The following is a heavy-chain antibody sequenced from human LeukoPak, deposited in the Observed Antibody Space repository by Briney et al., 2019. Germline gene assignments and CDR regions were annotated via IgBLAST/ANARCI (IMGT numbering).Heavy chain of an antibody. CDR1: GFTFSSYG. CDR2: ISGSGGST. V-gene: IGHV3-23*01. CDR3: AKRMGYDSSATTDVFDDY. Sequence: PGGSLRLSCAASGFTFSSYGMSWVRQAPGKGLEWVSAISGSGGSTYYADSVKGRFTISRDNSKNTLYLQMNSLRAEDTAVYYCAKRMGYDSSATTDVFDDYWGQGTLVTVSS. J-gene: IGHJ4*02. D-gene: IGHD3-22*01.